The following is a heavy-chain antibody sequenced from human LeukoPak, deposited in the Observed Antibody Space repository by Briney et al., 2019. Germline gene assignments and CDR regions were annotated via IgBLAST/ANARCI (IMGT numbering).Heavy chain of an antibody. J-gene: IGHJ4*02. CDR2: IKQDGSEK. CDR1: GFSFSGYW. V-gene: IGHV3-7*01. Sequence: PGGSLRLSCAASGFSFSGYWMSWVRQTPGKGLEWVANIKQDGSEKYYVDSVKGRFTISRDNAKNSLYLQMNSLRAEDTAVYYCAREKQQLAYPDYWGQGTLVTVSS. D-gene: IGHD6-13*01. CDR3: AREKQQLAYPDY.